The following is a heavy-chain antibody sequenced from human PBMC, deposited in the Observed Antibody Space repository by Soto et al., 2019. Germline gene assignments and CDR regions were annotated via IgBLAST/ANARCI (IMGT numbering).Heavy chain of an antibody. D-gene: IGHD1-1*01. Sequence: QVQLQESGPGLVRPSEALSLTCTVSNGSISHYYWSWIRQSPGKGLEWIAYIYDSGITNYNPSPKSRVTISVDTSKTQFSLKLSSVTAADTATYYCAGGYLQLFDYWGQGILVTVSS. CDR2: IYDSGIT. CDR1: NGSISHYY. J-gene: IGHJ4*02. CDR3: AGGYLQLFDY. V-gene: IGHV4-59*12.